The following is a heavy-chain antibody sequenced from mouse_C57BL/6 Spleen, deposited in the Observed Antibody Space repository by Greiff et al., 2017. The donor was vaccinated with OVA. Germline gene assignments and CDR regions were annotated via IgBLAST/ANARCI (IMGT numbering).Heavy chain of an antibody. J-gene: IGHJ1*03. CDR3: ARAKDWYFDV. V-gene: IGHV1-64*01. CDR1: GYTFTSYW. Sequence: VQLQQPGAELVKPGASVKLSCKASGYTFTSYWMHWVKQRPGQGLEWIGMIHPNGGSTNYNEKFKSKATLTVDKSSSTAYMQLSSLTSEDSAVYYCARAKDWYFDVWGTGTTVTVSS. CDR2: IHPNGGST.